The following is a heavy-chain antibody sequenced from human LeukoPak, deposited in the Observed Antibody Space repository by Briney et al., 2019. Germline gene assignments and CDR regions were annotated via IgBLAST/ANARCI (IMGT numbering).Heavy chain of an antibody. CDR3: ARGRLPADAFDV. CDR2: ISTYNSNI. V-gene: IGHV1-18*01. D-gene: IGHD2-2*01. CDR1: GYTFTSYG. Sequence: GASVKVSCKASGYTFTSYGISWVRQAPGQGLEWLGWISTYNSNINYAQNFQDRLTLTTDTSTNTAYMELSSLRFDDTAIYYCARGRLPADAFDVWGQGTLVTVSS. J-gene: IGHJ3*01.